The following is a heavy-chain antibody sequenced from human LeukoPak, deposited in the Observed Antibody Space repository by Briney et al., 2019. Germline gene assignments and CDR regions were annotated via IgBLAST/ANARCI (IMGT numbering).Heavy chain of an antibody. D-gene: IGHD3-10*01. CDR3: ARTLVRGVVGRGYYYYGMDV. J-gene: IGHJ6*02. CDR2: IYTSGST. Sequence: SQTLSLTCTVSGGSISSGSYYWSWNRQPAGKGLEWIVRIYTSGSTNYNPSLKSRVTISVDTSKNQFSLKLSSVPAADTAVYYCARTLVRGVVGRGYYYYGMDVWGQGTTVTVSS. V-gene: IGHV4-61*02. CDR1: GGSISSGSYY.